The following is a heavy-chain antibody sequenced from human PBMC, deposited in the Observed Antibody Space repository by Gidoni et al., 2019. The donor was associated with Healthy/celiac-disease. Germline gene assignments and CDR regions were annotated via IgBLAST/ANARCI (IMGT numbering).Heavy chain of an antibody. CDR2: ISWNSGSI. D-gene: IGHD3-22*01. V-gene: IGHV3-9*01. Sequence: EVQPVESGGGLVQPGRSLRLSCVASGFPFAASAMHWVRPAPGKGLELVSGISWNSGSIGYADTVKGRFTISRDNAKNTLYLQMNSLRAKDTALYYCAKEMYYYDSSGPGDYWGQGTLVTVSS. CDR1: GFPFAASA. J-gene: IGHJ4*02. CDR3: AKEMYYYDSSGPGDY.